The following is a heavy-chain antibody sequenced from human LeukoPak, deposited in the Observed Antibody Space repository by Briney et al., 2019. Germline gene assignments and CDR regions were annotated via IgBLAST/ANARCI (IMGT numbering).Heavy chain of an antibody. CDR1: IGSINSSSYY. V-gene: IGHV4-39*01. D-gene: IGHD6-19*01. CDR3: ARRAVAGTAFDI. CDR2: IYYIGNT. Sequence: SETLSLTCTVSIGSINSSSYYWGWIRQPPGKGLEWIGSIYYIGNTYYNPSLKSRVTMSVDTSKNQFSLKLSSVTAADTAVYYCARRAVAGTAFDIWGQGTMVTVSS. J-gene: IGHJ3*02.